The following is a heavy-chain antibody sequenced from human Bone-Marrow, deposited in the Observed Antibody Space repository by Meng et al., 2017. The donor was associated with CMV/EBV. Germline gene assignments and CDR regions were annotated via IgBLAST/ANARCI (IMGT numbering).Heavy chain of an antibody. D-gene: IGHD3-3*01. CDR1: GFTVSTYY. CDR3: AKPVDRVSYYDFSY. Sequence: GESLKISCAASGFTVSTYYMSWVRQAPGKGLEWVSVVNGGGATEYADFVKGQFTISRDNSKNTLYLQMNSLRAEDTAVYYCAKPVDRVSYYDFSYWGQGTLVTVSS. V-gene: IGHV3-53*01. J-gene: IGHJ4*02. CDR2: VNGGGAT.